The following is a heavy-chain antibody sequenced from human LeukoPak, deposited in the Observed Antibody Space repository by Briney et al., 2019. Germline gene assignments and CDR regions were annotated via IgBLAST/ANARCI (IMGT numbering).Heavy chain of an antibody. V-gene: IGHV1-2*02. CDR3: ARDCQH. CDR2: MNLTRGAT. J-gene: IGHJ1*01. CDR1: GYILTGWY. Sequence: ASVKVSCKASGYILTGWYLHWVRPAPGQGLEWMGLMNLTRGATTYAQKFQGRVTMTTDTSISTAYMEPTSLTSDDTAVFYCARDCQHWGQGTLVTVSS.